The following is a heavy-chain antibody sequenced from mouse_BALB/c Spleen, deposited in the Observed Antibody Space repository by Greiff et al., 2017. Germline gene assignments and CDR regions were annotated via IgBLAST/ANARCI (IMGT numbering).Heavy chain of an antibody. J-gene: IGHJ4*01. Sequence: VKVVESGPGLVAPSQSLSITCTVSGFSLTSYGVHWVRQPPGKGLEWLGVIWAGGSTNYNSALMSRLSISKDNSKSQVFLKMNSLQTDDTAMYYCARDRAVVLYAMDYWGQGTSVTVSS. CDR1: GFSLTSYG. CDR3: ARDRAVVLYAMDY. D-gene: IGHD1-1*01. CDR2: IWAGGST. V-gene: IGHV2-9*02.